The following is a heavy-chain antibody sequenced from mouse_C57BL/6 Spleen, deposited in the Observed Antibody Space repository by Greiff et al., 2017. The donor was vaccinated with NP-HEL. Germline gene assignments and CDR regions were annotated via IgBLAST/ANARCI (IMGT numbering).Heavy chain of an antibody. CDR3: TTDGRLRYFYY. CDR1: GFNIKDDY. V-gene: IGHV14-4*01. J-gene: IGHJ2*01. Sequence: VQLQQSGAELVRPGASVKLSCTASGFNIKDDYMHWVKQRPEQGLEWIGWIDPENGDTEYASKFQGKATITADTSSNTAYLQLSSLTSEDTAVYYCTTDGRLRYFYYWGQGTTLTVSS. D-gene: IGHD2-4*01. CDR2: IDPENGDT.